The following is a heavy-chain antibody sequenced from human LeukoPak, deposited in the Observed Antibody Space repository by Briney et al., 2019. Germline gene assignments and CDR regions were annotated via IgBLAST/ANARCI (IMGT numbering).Heavy chain of an antibody. V-gene: IGHV3-48*04. J-gene: IGHJ4*02. CDR2: ISSSSSTI. Sequence: HPGGSLRLSCAASGFTFSSYSMNWVRQAPGKGLEWVSYISSSSSTIYYADSVKGRFTISRDNAKNTLYLQMNSLRAEDTAVYYCARDRSASHDYWGRGTLVTVSS. CDR3: ARDRSASHDY. CDR1: GFTFSSYS.